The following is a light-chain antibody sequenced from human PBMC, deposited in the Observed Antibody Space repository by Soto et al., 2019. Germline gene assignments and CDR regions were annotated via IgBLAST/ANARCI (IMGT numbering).Light chain of an antibody. J-gene: IGKJ1*01. CDR3: QQYGSSPAT. V-gene: IGKV3-20*01. CDR2: GAS. Sequence: EIVLTQSPCTLSLSPGERATLSCRASQSISSGYLAWYQQKPGQAPRLLIYGASSRATGIPDRFSGSGSGTDFTLTISRLEPEDFAVYYCQQYGSSPATFGQGTKVDIK. CDR1: QSISSGY.